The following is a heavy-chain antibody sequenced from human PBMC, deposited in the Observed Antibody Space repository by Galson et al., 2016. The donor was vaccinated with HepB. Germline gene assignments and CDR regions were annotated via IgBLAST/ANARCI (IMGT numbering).Heavy chain of an antibody. Sequence: SLRLSCAASGFMFGTYAMSWVRHAPGKGLEWVSGISGGSTSTLYAFSVRGRFTISRDNSKNTLYLQMDSLRDEDTAIYYCAKPLRMFNMSPYYFGLDVWGQGTTVTVSS. CDR2: ISGGSTST. D-gene: IGHD3-10*02. J-gene: IGHJ6*02. CDR1: GFMFGTYA. V-gene: IGHV3-23*01. CDR3: AKPLRMFNMSPYYFGLDV.